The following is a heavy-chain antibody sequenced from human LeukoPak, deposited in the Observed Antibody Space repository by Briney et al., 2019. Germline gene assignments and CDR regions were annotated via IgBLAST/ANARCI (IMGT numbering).Heavy chain of an antibody. CDR1: GGPISPYY. D-gene: IGHD1-1*01. J-gene: IGHJ4*02. V-gene: IGHV4-59*01. CDR3: ARVGDWNDLVY. CDR2: ILYSGTT. Sequence: SETLSLTCTASGGPISPYYWSWIRQTPGKGLEWIGYILYSGTTTNYNPSLKSRVTISVDTSKNQFSLKLSSVTAADTAVYYCARVGDWNDLVYWGQGTLVTVSS.